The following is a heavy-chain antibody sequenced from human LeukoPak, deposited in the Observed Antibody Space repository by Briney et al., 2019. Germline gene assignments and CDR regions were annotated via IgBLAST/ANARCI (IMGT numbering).Heavy chain of an antibody. V-gene: IGHV1-58*02. J-gene: IGHJ4*02. CDR1: GFTFTSSA. D-gene: IGHD5-12*01. Sequence: SVKVSFKASGFTFTSSAMQWVRQARGQRLEWIGWIVVGSGNTNYAQKFQERVTITRDMSTSTAYMELSSLRSEDTAVYYCAATLRGYSGYKTLDYWGQGTLVTVSS. CDR3: AATLRGYSGYKTLDY. CDR2: IVVGSGNT.